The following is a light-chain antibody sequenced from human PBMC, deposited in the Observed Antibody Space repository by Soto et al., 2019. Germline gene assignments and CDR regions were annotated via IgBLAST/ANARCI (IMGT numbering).Light chain of an antibody. Sequence: EIVMTQSPVTLSVSPGERATLSCRASQSVSSNLAWYQQKPGQAPRLLIEGVSTRATGIPARFSGSGSGTEFTLTISSLQSEDSAVYYCQQYNNWRTFGQGTKVDIK. CDR3: QQYNNWRT. CDR1: QSVSSN. V-gene: IGKV3-15*01. J-gene: IGKJ1*01. CDR2: GVS.